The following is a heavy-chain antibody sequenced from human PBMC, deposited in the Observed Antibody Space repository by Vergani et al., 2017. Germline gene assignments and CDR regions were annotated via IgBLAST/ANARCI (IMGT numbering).Heavy chain of an antibody. D-gene: IGHD2-21*02. CDR2: IRSDGRIK. CDR3: AKVLRKIVVITGIPAMDV. V-gene: IGHV3-30*02. Sequence: QVQLVESGGGVVQPGGSLRLSCVGSGFNFTNYAMQWVRQAPGKGLDWVAFIRSDGRIKFYADSVKGRFTISRDNSKNTLFLEMSSLRTEDTAVYFCAKVLRKIVVITGIPAMDVWGQGTTVTVSS. CDR1: GFNFTNYA. J-gene: IGHJ6*02.